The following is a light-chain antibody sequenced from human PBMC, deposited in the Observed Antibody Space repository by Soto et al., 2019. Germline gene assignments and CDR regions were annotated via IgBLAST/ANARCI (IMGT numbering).Light chain of an antibody. V-gene: IGLV2-14*01. CDR2: EVS. Sequence: SVLKQPASGSRSPGEWISIFCTRTSSDVGGYNYVSWYQQHPGKAPKLMIYEVSNRPSGVSNRFSGSKSGNAASLTISGLQAEDEADYYCGSYRSNTSPYVFGTGTNVTVL. J-gene: IGLJ1*01. CDR3: GSYRSNTSPYV. CDR1: SSDVGGYNY.